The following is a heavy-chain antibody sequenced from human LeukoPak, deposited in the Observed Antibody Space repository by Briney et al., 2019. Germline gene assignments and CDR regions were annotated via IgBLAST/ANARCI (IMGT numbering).Heavy chain of an antibody. CDR3: ARAPRYCTNGVCYIYYYYMDV. D-gene: IGHD2-8*01. J-gene: IGHJ6*03. CDR2: IYYSGST. V-gene: IGHV4-59*12. Sequence: SETLSLTCTVSGGSISFYYWSWIRQPPGKGLEWIGYIYYSGSTNYNPSLKSRVTISVDSSKNQFSLKLSSVTAADTAVYYCARAPRYCTNGVCYIYYYYMDVWGKGTTVTVSS. CDR1: GGSISFYY.